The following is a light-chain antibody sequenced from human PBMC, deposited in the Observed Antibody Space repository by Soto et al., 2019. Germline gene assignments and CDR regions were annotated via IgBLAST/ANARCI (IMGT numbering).Light chain of an antibody. CDR3: SSYKTASTYIT. V-gene: IGLV2-14*01. CDR2: GVS. J-gene: IGLJ2*01. CDR1: SSDVGAYNY. Sequence: QSVLTQPASVSGSPGQSITISCTGTSSDVGAYNYVSWYQQHPGKAPKLIIYGVSNRPSGVSNRFSCSKSGNTASLTISGLQAEDEAQYYCSSYKTASTYITLGGGTKLTVL.